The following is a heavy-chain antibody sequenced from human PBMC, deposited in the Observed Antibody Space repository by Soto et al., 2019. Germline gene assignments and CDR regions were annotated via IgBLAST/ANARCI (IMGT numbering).Heavy chain of an antibody. CDR3: ARGRRLDFWSGYSFYYYYGMDV. CDR2: INHSGST. Sequence: SETLSLTCAVYGGSFSGYYWSWIRQPPGKGLEWIGEINHSGSTNYNPSLKSRVTISVDTSKNQFSLKLSSVTAADTAVYYCARGRRLDFWSGYSFYYYYGMDVWGQGTTVTV. CDR1: GGSFSGYY. V-gene: IGHV4-34*01. D-gene: IGHD3-3*01. J-gene: IGHJ6*02.